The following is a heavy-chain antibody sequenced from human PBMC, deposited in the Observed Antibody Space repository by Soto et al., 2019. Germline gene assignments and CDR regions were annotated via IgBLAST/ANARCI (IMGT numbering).Heavy chain of an antibody. Sequence: EVQLVESGGGLVKPGGSLRLSCAASGFTFSSYSMNWVRQAPGKGLEWVSSISSSSSYIYYADSVKGRFTISRDNAKNSLYLQMNRLRAEDTAVYYCARDLSTVHFDYWGQGPLVTVSS. CDR2: ISSSSSYI. CDR1: GFTFSSYS. CDR3: ARDLSTVHFDY. J-gene: IGHJ4*02. V-gene: IGHV3-21*01. D-gene: IGHD4-4*01.